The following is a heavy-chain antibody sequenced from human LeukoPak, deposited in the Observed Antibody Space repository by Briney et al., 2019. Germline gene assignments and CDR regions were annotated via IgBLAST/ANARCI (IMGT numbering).Heavy chain of an antibody. CDR2: INPNSGGT. V-gene: IGHV1-2*02. Sequence: GASVKVSCKASGYTFTGYYMHWVRQAPGQGLEWMGWINPNSGGTNYAQKFQGRVTMTRETSVSTAYMELSRLRSDDTAVYYCARADSSSWPSWAYSSMGPYYWGQGTLVTVSS. CDR1: GYTFTGYY. CDR3: ARADSSSWPSWAYSSMGPYY. D-gene: IGHD6-13*01. J-gene: IGHJ4*02.